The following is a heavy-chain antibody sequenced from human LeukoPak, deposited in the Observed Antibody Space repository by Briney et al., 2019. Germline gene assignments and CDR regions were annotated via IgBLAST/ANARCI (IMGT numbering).Heavy chain of an antibody. CDR1: GLTFSSYS. V-gene: IGHV3-48*01. J-gene: IGHJ3*02. Sequence: GGSLRLSCAASGLTFSSYSMNWVRQAPGKGLEWVSFISSSSTTIDYADSVKGRLTISRDNAKNSLYLQMNSLRVEDTAVYYCARGGDGYPGGAFDIWGQGTMVTVSS. D-gene: IGHD5-24*01. CDR2: ISSSSTTI. CDR3: ARGGDGYPGGAFDI.